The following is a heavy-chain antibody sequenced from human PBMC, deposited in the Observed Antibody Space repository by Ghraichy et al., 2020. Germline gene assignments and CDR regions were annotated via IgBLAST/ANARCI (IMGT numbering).Heavy chain of an antibody. CDR1: GFTFSSYA. J-gene: IGHJ5*02. CDR2: ISGSGGST. V-gene: IGHV3-23*01. CDR3: AKDGSSGWSLNWFDP. D-gene: IGHD6-19*01. Sequence: LSLTCAASGFTFSSYAMSWVRQAPGKGLEWVSGISGSGGSTYYADSVKGRFTISRDNSKNTLYLQMNSLRAEDTAVYYCAKDGSSGWSLNWFDPWGQGTLVTVSS.